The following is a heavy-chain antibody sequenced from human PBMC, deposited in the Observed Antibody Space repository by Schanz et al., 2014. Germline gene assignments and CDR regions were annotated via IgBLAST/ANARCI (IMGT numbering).Heavy chain of an antibody. CDR1: GFTFSSYG. CDR2: ISDRGDGT. Sequence: QVQLVESGGGVVQPGRSLRLSCAASGFTFSSYGMHWVRQAPGKGLEWVSGISDRGDGTNYGDSVRGRFTISRDNSRNTVYLQMNNVGVDDTATYYCVKTDAGWRFDYWGQGTLVIVSS. J-gene: IGHJ4*02. D-gene: IGHD6-19*01. V-gene: IGHV3-NL1*01. CDR3: VKTDAGWRFDY.